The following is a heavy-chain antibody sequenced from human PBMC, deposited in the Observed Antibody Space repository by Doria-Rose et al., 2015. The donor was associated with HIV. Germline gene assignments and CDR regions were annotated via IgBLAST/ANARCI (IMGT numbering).Heavy chain of an antibody. Sequence: QVQLVQSGAEVRTPGSSVKVSCESSGGTFRTYSMSWVRQAPGQGLEWMGRIIPTLGNTGYAQKFQGRLTITADSSTGTVYMEVSSLRSDDTAVYFCARDLGYGSGSYGFFFDYWGQGTLVTVSS. CDR2: IIPTLGNT. J-gene: IGHJ4*02. D-gene: IGHD3-10*01. CDR1: GGTFRTYS. CDR3: ARDLGYGSGSYGFFFDY. V-gene: IGHV1-69*04.